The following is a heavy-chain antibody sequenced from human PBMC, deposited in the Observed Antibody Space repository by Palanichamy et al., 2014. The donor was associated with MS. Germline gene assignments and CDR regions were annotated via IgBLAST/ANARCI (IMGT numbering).Heavy chain of an antibody. D-gene: IGHD2-21*01. Sequence: QVQLQESGPGLVKPSETLSLTCTISGGSISSYYWSWIRQSPGKDLEWIGDIYYDGNTNYNPSLKRRVTISVDTSQNQLSLRLSSVTAADTAVYYCARGIVAFLTDVWGQGTTVTVSS. CDR3: ARGIVAFLTDV. J-gene: IGHJ6*02. V-gene: IGHV4-59*01. CDR2: IYYDGNT. CDR1: GGSISSYY.